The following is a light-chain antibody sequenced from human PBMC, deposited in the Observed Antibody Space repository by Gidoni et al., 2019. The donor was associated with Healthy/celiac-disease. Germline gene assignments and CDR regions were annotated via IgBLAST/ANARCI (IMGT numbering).Light chain of an antibody. V-gene: IGLV3-21*02. CDR2: DYS. J-gene: IGLJ2*01. CDR3: QVWDSSSDHVV. CDR1: NIGSKS. Sequence: SYVLTQPTSVSVAPGQTARITCGGNNIGSKSVHWYQQKPGQAPVLVVSDYSDRPSGIPERFSGSNSWNTATLTISRVEAGDEADYYCQVWDSSSDHVVFGGGTKLTVL.